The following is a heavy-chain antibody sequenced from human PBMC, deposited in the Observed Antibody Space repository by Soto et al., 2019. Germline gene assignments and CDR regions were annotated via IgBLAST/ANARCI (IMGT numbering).Heavy chain of an antibody. CDR2: IYYSGST. Sequence: SETLSLTGTVSGGSISSYYCSWIRQPPGKGLEWIGYIYYSGSTNYNPSLKSRVTISVDTSKNQFSLKVSSVTAADTAVYYCARQMTTVTTFDYLGQGTLVTFCS. CDR3: ARQMTTVTTFDY. CDR1: GGSISSYY. V-gene: IGHV4-59*01. J-gene: IGHJ4*02. D-gene: IGHD4-17*01.